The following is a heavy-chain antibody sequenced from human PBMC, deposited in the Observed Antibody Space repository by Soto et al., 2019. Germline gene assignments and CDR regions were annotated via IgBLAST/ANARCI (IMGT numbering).Heavy chain of an antibody. CDR3: ARTPGGYSYGWEYYYYGMDV. D-gene: IGHD5-18*01. Sequence: SSETLSLTCTVSCGSISSGGYYWSWIRQHPGKGLEWIGYIYYSGSTYYNPSLKSRVTISVDTSKNQFSLKLSSVTAADTAVYYCARTPGGYSYGWEYYYYGMDVWGQGTAVTVSS. V-gene: IGHV4-31*03. CDR1: CGSISSGGYY. J-gene: IGHJ6*02. CDR2: IYYSGST.